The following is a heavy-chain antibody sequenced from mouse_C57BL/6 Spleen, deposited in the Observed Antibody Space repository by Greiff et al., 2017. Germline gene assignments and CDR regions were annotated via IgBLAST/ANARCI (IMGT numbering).Heavy chain of an antibody. CDR3: ARHDYSNGGGPPFAY. CDR1: GFTFSSYG. D-gene: IGHD2-5*01. J-gene: IGHJ3*01. Sequence: VQLKESGGDLVKPGGSLKLSCAASGFTFSSYGMSWVRQTPDKRLEWVATISSGGSYTYYPDSVKGRFTISRDNAKNTLYLQMSSLKSEDTAMYYCARHDYSNGGGPPFAYWGQGTLVTVSA. CDR2: ISSGGSYT. V-gene: IGHV5-6*01.